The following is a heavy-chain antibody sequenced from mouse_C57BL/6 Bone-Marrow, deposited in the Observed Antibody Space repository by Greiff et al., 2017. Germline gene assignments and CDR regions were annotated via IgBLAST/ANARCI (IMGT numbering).Heavy chain of an antibody. CDR3: ARRGYGSRHWYFDV. Sequence: QVQLQQSGAELARPGASVKMSCKASGYTFTSYTMHWVKQRPGQGLEWIGYINPSSGYTKYNQKFKDKATLTADKSSSTAYMQLSSLTSEDSAVYYCARRGYGSRHWYFDVWGTGTAVTVSS. CDR1: GYTFTSYT. V-gene: IGHV1-4*01. CDR2: INPSSGYT. J-gene: IGHJ1*03. D-gene: IGHD1-1*01.